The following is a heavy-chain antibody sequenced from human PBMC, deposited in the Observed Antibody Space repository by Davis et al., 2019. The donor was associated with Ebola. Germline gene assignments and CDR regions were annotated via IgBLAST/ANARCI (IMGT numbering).Heavy chain of an antibody. J-gene: IGHJ4*02. D-gene: IGHD3-16*01. V-gene: IGHV1-2*06. CDR1: GYTFTDYN. Sequence: ASVKVSCKASGYTFTDYNIHWMRQAPGQGLEWLGRVILKSGATNYAQKFQGRVTMTRDTSINTVYMELSSLKYDDTAVYYCARGHNYAHEYWGQGTLVTVSS. CDR2: VILKSGAT. CDR3: ARGHNYAHEY.